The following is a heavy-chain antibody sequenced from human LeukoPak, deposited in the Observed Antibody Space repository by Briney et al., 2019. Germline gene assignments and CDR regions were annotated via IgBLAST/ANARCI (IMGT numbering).Heavy chain of an antibody. D-gene: IGHD3-22*01. CDR3: ARLYYDSSDYYSAFDY. J-gene: IGHJ4*02. Sequence: ASVKVSCKASGYTFTKYAMNWARQAPGQGLEWMGWINTNTGNPTYAQGFTGRFVFSLDTSVSTAYLQISSLKTEDTAVHYCARLYYDSSDYYSAFDYWGQGTLVTVSS. CDR1: GYTFTKYA. V-gene: IGHV7-4-1*02. CDR2: INTNTGNP.